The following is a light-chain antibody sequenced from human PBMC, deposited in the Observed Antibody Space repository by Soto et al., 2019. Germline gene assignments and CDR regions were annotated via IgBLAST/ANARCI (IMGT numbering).Light chain of an antibody. V-gene: IGKV1-5*01. CDR1: QSISSW. CDR2: DAS. Sequence: DIQMTQSPSTLSASVGDRVTSTCRASQSISSWLAWYQQKPGKAPKLLIYDASSLESGVPSRFSGSGSGTEFTLTISSLQPDDFATYYCQQYNSPWTFGQGTKVDIK. CDR3: QQYNSPWT. J-gene: IGKJ1*01.